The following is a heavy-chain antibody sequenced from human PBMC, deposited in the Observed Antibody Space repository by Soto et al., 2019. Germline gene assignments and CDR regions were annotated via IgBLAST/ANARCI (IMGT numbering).Heavy chain of an antibody. J-gene: IGHJ6*02. D-gene: IGHD3-22*01. Sequence: QVQLQQWGAGLLKPSETLSLTCAVYGGSFSGYYWSWIRQPPGKGREWIGEINHSGSTNYNPSLKSRVTISVDTSKNQFSLELSSVTAADTAVYYCARRNYCDSSGYPYGMDVWGQGTTVTVSS. CDR2: INHSGST. V-gene: IGHV4-34*01. CDR1: GGSFSGYY. CDR3: ARRNYCDSSGYPYGMDV.